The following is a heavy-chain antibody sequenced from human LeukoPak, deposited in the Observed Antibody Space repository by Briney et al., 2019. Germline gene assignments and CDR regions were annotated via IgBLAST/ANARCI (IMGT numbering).Heavy chain of an antibody. CDR2: ISSSSSTI. V-gene: IGHV3-48*01. Sequence: PGGSLRLSCAASGFTFSSYNMNWVRQAPGKGLEWVSYISSSSSTIYYADSVKGRFTISRDNAKNSLYLQMNSLRAEDTAVYYCARTYYDFWSGYYPWGQGTLVTVSS. J-gene: IGHJ5*02. CDR3: ARTYYDFWSGYYP. D-gene: IGHD3-3*01. CDR1: GFTFSSYN.